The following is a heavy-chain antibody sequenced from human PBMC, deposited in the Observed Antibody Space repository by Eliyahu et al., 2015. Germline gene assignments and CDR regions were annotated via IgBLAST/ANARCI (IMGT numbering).Heavy chain of an antibody. Sequence: QVQLKQWGAGLLKPTETLSXTCAVYGESFIGYYWNWXRQPPGKGLEWIGEINHSGSTNYNPSLKSRVTISVDTSKNQFSLKLNSVTAADTAVYYCARDRTFIENPEKYFQYWGQGTLVTVSS. D-gene: IGHD1/OR15-1a*01. J-gene: IGHJ1*01. CDR2: INHSGST. CDR3: ARDRTFIENPEKYFQY. V-gene: IGHV4-34*01. CDR1: GESFIGYY.